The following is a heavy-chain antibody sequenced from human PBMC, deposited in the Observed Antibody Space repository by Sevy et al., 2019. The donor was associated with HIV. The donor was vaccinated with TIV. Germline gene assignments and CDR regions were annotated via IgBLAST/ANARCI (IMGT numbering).Heavy chain of an antibody. CDR2: ISSSGRTT. V-gene: IGHV3-11*01. CDR3: ASLYFYGMDV. Sequence: GGSLRLSCAASGFTFSDYFMTWIRQAPGKGLEWVSYISSSGRTTYYEDAVEGRFTISRDNTKNSLYLLMNSLRAEDTAVYYCASLYFYGMDVWGQGTTVTVSS. CDR1: GFTFSDYF. J-gene: IGHJ6*02.